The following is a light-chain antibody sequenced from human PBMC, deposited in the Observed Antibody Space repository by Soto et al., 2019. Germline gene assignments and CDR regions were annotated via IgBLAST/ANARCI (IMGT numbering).Light chain of an antibody. V-gene: IGKV3-15*01. CDR2: GAS. Sequence: DIVLTQSPGTLSLPPGESATLSCRASQSIGSNLAWYQQKPGQSPRLLIYGASTRATGLPARFSGSGSGTEFTLTISSLQSEDFALYYCQQYNNWPIPFGQGTRLEIK. CDR3: QQYNNWPIP. CDR1: QSIGSN. J-gene: IGKJ5*01.